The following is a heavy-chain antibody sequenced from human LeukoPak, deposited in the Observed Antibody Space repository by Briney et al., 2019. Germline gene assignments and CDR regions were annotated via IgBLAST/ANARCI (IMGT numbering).Heavy chain of an antibody. CDR3: AKDFGYYYGSGNYWCYFDY. Sequence: GGSLRLSCAASGFTFSSYAMSWVRQAPGKGLEWVSAISGSGGSTYYADSVKGRFTISRDNSKNTLYLQMNSLRAEDTAVYYCAKDFGYYYGSGNYWCYFDYWGQGTLVTVSS. D-gene: IGHD3-10*01. CDR2: ISGSGGST. V-gene: IGHV3-23*01. CDR1: GFTFSSYA. J-gene: IGHJ4*02.